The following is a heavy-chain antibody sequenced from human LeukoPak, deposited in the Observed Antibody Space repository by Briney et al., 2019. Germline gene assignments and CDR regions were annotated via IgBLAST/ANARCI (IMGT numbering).Heavy chain of an antibody. CDR1: GFTFSSYS. CDR2: ISSSSSYI. D-gene: IGHD2-2*02. Sequence: GGSLRLSCAASGFTFSSYSMNWVRQAPGKGLEWVSSISSSSSYIYYADSVKGRFTISRDNAKNSLYLQMNSLRAEDTAVYYCARYCSSTSCYTYLRVDYYYMDVWGKGTTVTVSS. CDR3: ARYCSSTSCYTYLRVDYYYMDV. V-gene: IGHV3-21*01. J-gene: IGHJ6*03.